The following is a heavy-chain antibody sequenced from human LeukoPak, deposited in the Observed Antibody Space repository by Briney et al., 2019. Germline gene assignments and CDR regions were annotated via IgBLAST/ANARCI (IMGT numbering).Heavy chain of an antibody. CDR2: IYYSGST. D-gene: IGHD5-18*01. Sequence: PSETLSLTCTVSGGSISSSSYYWGWIRQPPGKGLEWIGSIYYSGSTYYNPSLKSRVTISVDTSKNQFSLKLSSVTAADTAVYYCARQEDTATAFDIWGQGTMVTVSS. CDR3: ARQEDTATAFDI. CDR1: GGSISSSSYY. J-gene: IGHJ3*02. V-gene: IGHV4-39*01.